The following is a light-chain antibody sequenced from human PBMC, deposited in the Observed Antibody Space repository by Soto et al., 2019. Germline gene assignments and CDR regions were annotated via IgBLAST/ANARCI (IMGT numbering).Light chain of an antibody. CDR3: QQYNNWPPIT. V-gene: IGKV3-15*01. CDR2: DTS. J-gene: IGKJ5*01. CDR1: QSVSIK. Sequence: EIVMTQAPATLSVCPGERGTLSCRASQSVSIKLAWYQQKPGQAPRLLIYDTSTRATGILARFSGSGSGTEFTLTISSLQSEDFAVYYCQQYNNWPPITFGQGTRLEIK.